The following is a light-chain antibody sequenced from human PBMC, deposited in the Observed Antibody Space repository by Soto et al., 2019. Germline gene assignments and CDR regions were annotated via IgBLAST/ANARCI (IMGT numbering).Light chain of an antibody. V-gene: IGLV1-44*01. J-gene: IGLJ2*01. CDR3: AAWDDSLNGHVV. CDR2: SNN. CDR1: SSNIGSNT. Sequence: QSVLTQPHSASGTPGQRVTISSSGSSSNIGSNTVNWYQQLPGTAPKLLIYSNNQRPSGVPDRFSGSKSGTSASLAISGLQSEDESDYYCAAWDDSLNGHVVFGGGTKLTVL.